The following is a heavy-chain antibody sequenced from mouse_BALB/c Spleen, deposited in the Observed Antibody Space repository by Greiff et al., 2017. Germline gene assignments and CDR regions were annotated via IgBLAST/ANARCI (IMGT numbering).Heavy chain of an antibody. Sequence: EVQGVESGGGLVKPGGSLKLSCAASGFTFSSYAMSWVRQSPGKRLEWVAEISRGGSYTYYPDTVTGRFTISRDNAKNTLYLEMSSLRSEDTAMYYCARDGGYDEGYYFDYWGQGTTLTVSS. J-gene: IGHJ2*01. V-gene: IGHV5-9-4*01. CDR3: ARDGGYDEGYYFDY. CDR1: GFTFSSYA. D-gene: IGHD2-2*01. CDR2: ISRGGSYT.